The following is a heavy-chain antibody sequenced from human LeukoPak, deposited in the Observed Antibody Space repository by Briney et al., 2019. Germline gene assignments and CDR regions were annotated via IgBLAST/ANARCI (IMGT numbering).Heavy chain of an antibody. D-gene: IGHD6-13*01. CDR2: ISGSGGST. CDR1: GFTFSSYA. Sequence: PGGSLRLSCAASGFTFSSYAMSWVRQAPGKGLEWVSAISGSGGSTYYADSVKGRFTISRDNSKNTLYLQMNSPRAEDTAVYYCAKDIGSSSWYDAFDIWGQGTMVTVSS. J-gene: IGHJ3*02. CDR3: AKDIGSSSWYDAFDI. V-gene: IGHV3-23*01.